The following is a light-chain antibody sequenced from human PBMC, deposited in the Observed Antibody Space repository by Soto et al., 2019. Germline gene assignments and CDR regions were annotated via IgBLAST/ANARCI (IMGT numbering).Light chain of an antibody. V-gene: IGKV3-20*01. CDR2: GAS. CDR1: QSVRSSY. CDR3: QQYGTSPWT. Sequence: EIVLTQSPATLSLSPGERATLSCRASQSVRSSYLAWYQQKPGQAPRLLIHGASSRATGIPDRFSGSGSGTDFTLTISRLGPEDFAVYYCQQYGTSPWTFGQGTKVDIK. J-gene: IGKJ1*01.